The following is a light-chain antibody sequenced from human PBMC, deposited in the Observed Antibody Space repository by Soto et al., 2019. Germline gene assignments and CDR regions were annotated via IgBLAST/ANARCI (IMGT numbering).Light chain of an antibody. V-gene: IGKV1-39*01. CDR3: QQSYTAPLT. CDR1: QSISSY. Sequence: IQMTQSPSSLSASVGDRVTITCRASQSISSYLNWYQQKPGKAPKVLIYAASILQRGVPSTFSGSGSGTDFTLTITSLQPEGFAAYYCQQSYTAPLTFGGGTKVYLK. CDR2: AAS. J-gene: IGKJ4*01.